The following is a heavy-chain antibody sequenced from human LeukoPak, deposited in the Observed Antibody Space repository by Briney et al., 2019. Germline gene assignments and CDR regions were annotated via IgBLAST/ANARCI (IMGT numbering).Heavy chain of an antibody. CDR1: GGSISSYY. CDR3: ARPSSGSYPYAFDI. CDR2: IYYSGST. V-gene: IGHV4-59*08. J-gene: IGHJ3*02. Sequence: SETLSLTCTVSGGSISSYYWSWIRQPPGKGLEWIGYIYYSGSTNYNPSLKSRVTISVDTSKNQVSLKLSSVTAADTAVYYCARPSSGSYPYAFDIWAPGTMVTVSS. D-gene: IGHD3-10*01.